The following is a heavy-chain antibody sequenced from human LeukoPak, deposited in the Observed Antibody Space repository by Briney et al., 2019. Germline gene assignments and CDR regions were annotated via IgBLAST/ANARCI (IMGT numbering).Heavy chain of an antibody. J-gene: IGHJ4*02. CDR1: GYTFTSYA. Sequence: GASVRVSCKASGYTFTSYAMHWVRQAPGQRLEWMGWINAGNGNTKYSQKFQGRVTITRDTSASTAYMELSSLRSEDTAVYYCARSRYSSGWSIDYWGQGTLVTVSS. CDR3: ARSRYSSGWSIDY. CDR2: INAGNGNT. V-gene: IGHV1-3*01. D-gene: IGHD6-19*01.